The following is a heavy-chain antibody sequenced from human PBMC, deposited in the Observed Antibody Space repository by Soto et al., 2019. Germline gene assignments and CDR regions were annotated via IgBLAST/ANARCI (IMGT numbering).Heavy chain of an antibody. CDR2: IYHSGST. CDR3: ARLATLGYCSSTSCNTYYGMEV. Sequence: SLTCAVSGGSISSGGYSWSWIRQPPGKGLEWIGYIYHSGSTYYNPSLKSRGTISVDRSKNQFSLKLSSVTDADTAVYYCARLATLGYCSSTSCNTYYGMEVWGQGTKVTVSS. CDR1: GGSISSGGYS. V-gene: IGHV4-30-2*01. J-gene: IGHJ6*02. D-gene: IGHD2-2*01.